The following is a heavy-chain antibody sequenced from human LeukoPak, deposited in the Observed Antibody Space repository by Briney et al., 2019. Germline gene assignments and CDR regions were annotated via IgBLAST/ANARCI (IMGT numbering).Heavy chain of an antibody. J-gene: IGHJ4*02. Sequence: SVKVSCKASGGSFSSYAISWVRQAPGQGLEWMGGIIPIFGTANYAQKFQGRVTITTDESTSTAYMELSSLRSEDTAVYYCARSEVGATTGGLDWGQGTLVTVSS. CDR1: GGSFSSYA. CDR2: IIPIFGTA. CDR3: ARSEVGATTGGLD. D-gene: IGHD1-26*01. V-gene: IGHV1-69*05.